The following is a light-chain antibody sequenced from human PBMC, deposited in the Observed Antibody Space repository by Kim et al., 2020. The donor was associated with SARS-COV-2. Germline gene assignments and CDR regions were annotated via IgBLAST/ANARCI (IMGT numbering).Light chain of an antibody. CDR1: SSNIGNNY. V-gene: IGLV1-51*01. Sequence: QSVLTQPPSVSAATGQKVTISCSGSSSNIGNNYVSWYQQLPGTAPKLLIYDNNKRPSGIPDRFSGSKSGTSATLGITGLQTGDEADYYCGTWDSSLSAGGVFGGGTQLTVL. J-gene: IGLJ3*02. CDR2: DNN. CDR3: GTWDSSLSAGGV.